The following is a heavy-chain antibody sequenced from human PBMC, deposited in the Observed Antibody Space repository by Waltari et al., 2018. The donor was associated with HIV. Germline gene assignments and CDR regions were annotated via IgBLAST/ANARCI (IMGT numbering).Heavy chain of an antibody. Sequence: QVQLVESGGGVVHPGRSLRLSCAASGFTFSCYDMHWVRQAPGKGREWVEVISYDRGNKYYADSGKGRITMSRDNSKNTLYLQKNSLRDEDTAVYYCAKVKPDYGDYLYYFDHWGQGTLATVSS. D-gene: IGHD4-17*01. CDR1: GFTFSCYD. V-gene: IGHV3-30*18. J-gene: IGHJ4*02. CDR2: ISYDRGNK. CDR3: AKVKPDYGDYLYYFDH.